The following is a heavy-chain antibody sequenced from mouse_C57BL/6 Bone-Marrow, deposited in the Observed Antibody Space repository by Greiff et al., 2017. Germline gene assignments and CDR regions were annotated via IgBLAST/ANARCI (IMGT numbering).Heavy chain of an antibody. Sequence: EVQLVESGGGLVQPGGSLSLSCAASGFTFTDYYMSWVRQPPGKALEWLGFIRNKANGYTTEYSASVKGRFTISIDNSQSILYLQMNALRAEDSATYYCARYRGCSPFDYWGQGTTLTFST. J-gene: IGHJ2*01. V-gene: IGHV7-3*01. CDR1: GFTFTDYY. CDR2: IRNKANGYTT. CDR3: ARYRGCSPFDY.